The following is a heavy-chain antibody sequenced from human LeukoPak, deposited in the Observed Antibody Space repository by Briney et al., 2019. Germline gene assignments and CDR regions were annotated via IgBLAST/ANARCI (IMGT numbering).Heavy chain of an antibody. Sequence: GESLKISCKGSGYSFTTYWIGWVRQMPGKGLDWMGIIYPGDSDTRYSPSFQAQVTSSADRSISTAYLQWSTLRASDTAMYYCARLAAAGKVNYYYYYTDVWGKGTTVTVSS. V-gene: IGHV5-51*01. CDR3: ARLAAAGKVNYYYYYTDV. J-gene: IGHJ6*03. CDR1: GYSFTTYW. CDR2: IYPGDSDT. D-gene: IGHD6-13*01.